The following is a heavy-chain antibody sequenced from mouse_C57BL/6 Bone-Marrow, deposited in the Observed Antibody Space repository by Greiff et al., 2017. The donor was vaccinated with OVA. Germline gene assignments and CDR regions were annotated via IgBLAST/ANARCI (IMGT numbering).Heavy chain of an antibody. D-gene: IGHD2-3*01. J-gene: IGHJ4*01. CDR3: AREGDGYYYAMDY. Sequence: QVQLQQSGAELARPGASVKLSCKASGYTFTSYGISWVKQRPGQGLEWIGEFYPRSGNTYYNEKFKGKATLTADKSSSTAYMELRSLTSEDSAVYFCAREGDGYYYAMDYWGQGTSVTVSS. V-gene: IGHV1-81*01. CDR1: GYTFTSYG. CDR2: FYPRSGNT.